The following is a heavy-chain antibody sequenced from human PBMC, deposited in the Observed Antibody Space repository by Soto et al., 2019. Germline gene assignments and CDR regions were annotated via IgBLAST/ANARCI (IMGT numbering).Heavy chain of an antibody. V-gene: IGHV4-31*03. D-gene: IGHD3-22*01. CDR2: IYYSGST. Sequence: QVQLQESGPGLVKPSQTLSLTCTVSGGSISSGGYYWSWIRQHPGKGLEWIGYIYYSGSTYYNPSLKSRVTISVDTSKNQFSLKLSYVTAADTAVYYCARGGLVVNSLEYWGQGTLVTVSS. CDR1: GGSISSGGYY. CDR3: ARGGLVVNSLEY. J-gene: IGHJ4*02.